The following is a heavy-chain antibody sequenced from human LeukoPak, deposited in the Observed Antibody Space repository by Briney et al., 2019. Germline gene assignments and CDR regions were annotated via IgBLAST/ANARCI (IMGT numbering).Heavy chain of an antibody. Sequence: SETLSLTCTVSGGSISSYYWSWLRQPPGKGLEWIGYIYYSGSTNYNPSLKSRVTISVDTSKNQFSLKLSSVTAADTAVYYCARDEGGYFDYWGQGTLVTVSS. CDR2: IYYSGST. CDR3: ARDEGGYFDY. V-gene: IGHV4-59*12. D-gene: IGHD3-16*01. CDR1: GGSISSYY. J-gene: IGHJ4*02.